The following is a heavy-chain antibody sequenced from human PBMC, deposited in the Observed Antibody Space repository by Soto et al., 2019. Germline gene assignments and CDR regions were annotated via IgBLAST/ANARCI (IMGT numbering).Heavy chain of an antibody. CDR2: INAGNGNT. CDR3: ARDSRGYSYGTSFDY. CDR1: GYTFTSYA. D-gene: IGHD5-18*01. J-gene: IGHJ4*02. V-gene: IGHV1-3*01. Sequence: ASVKVSCKASGYTFTSYAMHWVRQAPGQRLEWMGWINAGNGNTKYSQKFQGRVTITRDTSASTAYMELSSLRSEDTAVYYCARDSRGYSYGTSFDYWGQGTLVTVSS.